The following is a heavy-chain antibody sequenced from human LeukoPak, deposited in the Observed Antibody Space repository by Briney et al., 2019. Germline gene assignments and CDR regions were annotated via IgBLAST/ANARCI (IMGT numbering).Heavy chain of an antibody. CDR1: GFTFSSYW. Sequence: GGSLRLSCAASGFTFSSYWMHWVRQAPGKGLVWVSRINSDGSSTIYADSVKDRFTIYRDNANNTLYLQMNSLRAEDTAVYYCARVWYYDSSGYPEDYYYYYYMDVWGKGATVTVSS. D-gene: IGHD3-22*01. V-gene: IGHV3-74*01. J-gene: IGHJ6*03. CDR3: ARVWYYDSSGYPEDYYYYYYMDV. CDR2: INSDGSST.